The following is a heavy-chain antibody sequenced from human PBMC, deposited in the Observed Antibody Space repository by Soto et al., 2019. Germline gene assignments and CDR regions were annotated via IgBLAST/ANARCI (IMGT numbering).Heavy chain of an antibody. D-gene: IGHD2-15*01. J-gene: IGHJ3*02. CDR1: GFTFSSHW. CDR3: ARQFRGYCSGGSCYRGAFDI. V-gene: IGHV3-21*01. CDR2: ISSSSSYI. Sequence: GGSLRLSCAASGFTFSSHWMHWVRQAPGKGLEWVSSISSSSSYIYYADSVKGRFTISRDNAKNSLYLQMNSLRAEDTAVYYCARQFRGYCSGGSCYRGAFDIWGQGTMVTVSS.